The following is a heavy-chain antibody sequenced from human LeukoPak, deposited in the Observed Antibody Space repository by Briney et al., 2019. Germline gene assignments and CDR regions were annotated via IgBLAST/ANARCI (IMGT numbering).Heavy chain of an antibody. CDR3: ARDLGFGELLGHRGVAGGSYGMDV. CDR2: IYTSGST. J-gene: IGHJ6*02. D-gene: IGHD3-10*01. CDR1: GGSISSYY. Sequence: SETLSLTCTVSGGSISSYYWSWIRQPPGKGLEWIGYIYTSGSTNYNPSLKSRVTISVDTSKDQFSLKLSSVTAADTAVYYCARDLGFGELLGHRGVAGGSYGMDVWGQGTTVTVSS. V-gene: IGHV4-59*01.